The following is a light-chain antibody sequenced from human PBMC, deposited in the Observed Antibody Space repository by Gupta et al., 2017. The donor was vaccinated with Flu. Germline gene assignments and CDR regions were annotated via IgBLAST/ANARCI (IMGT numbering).Light chain of an antibody. CDR2: GAS. CDR1: QGVSSSY. CDR3: QHYGSSPYT. Sequence: ERAPRSCRASQGVSSSYLAWYQQKPGQAPRLLIYGASSRATGIPDRFSGSGSGTDFTLTISRLEPEDFAMYYCQHYGSSPYTFGQGTKLEIK. J-gene: IGKJ2*01. V-gene: IGKV3-20*01.